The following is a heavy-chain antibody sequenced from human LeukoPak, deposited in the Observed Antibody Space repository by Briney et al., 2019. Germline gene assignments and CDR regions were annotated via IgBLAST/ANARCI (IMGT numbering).Heavy chain of an antibody. V-gene: IGHV4-39*01. J-gene: IGHJ1*01. CDR2: IYYSGST. D-gene: IGHD6-19*01. CDR3: ARRSGSGWSRAEYFQH. Sequence: SETLSLTCTVSGGSISSYYWSWIRQPPGKGLEWIGSIYYSGSTYYNPSLKSRVTISVDTSKNQFSLKLSSVTAADTAVYYCARRSGSGWSRAEYFQHWGQGTLVTVSS. CDR1: GGSISSYY.